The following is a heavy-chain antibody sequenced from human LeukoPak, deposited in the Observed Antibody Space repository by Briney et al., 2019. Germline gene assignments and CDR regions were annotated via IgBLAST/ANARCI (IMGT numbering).Heavy chain of an antibody. CDR3: ARAGVNNWNWDREEPSSYYFDY. V-gene: IGHV4-61*02. Sequence: PSQTLSLTCTVSGGSISSGSYYWSWIRQPAGKGLEWIGSIYHSGSTYYNPSLKSRVTISVDTSKNQFSLKLSSVTAADTAVYYCARAGVNNWNWDREEPSSYYFDYWGQGTLVTVSS. CDR2: IYHSGST. CDR1: GGSISSGSYY. J-gene: IGHJ4*02. D-gene: IGHD1-7*01.